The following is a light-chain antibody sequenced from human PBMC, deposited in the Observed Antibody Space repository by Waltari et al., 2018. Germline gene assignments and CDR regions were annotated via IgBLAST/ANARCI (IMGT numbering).Light chain of an antibody. Sequence: DIVLTQSPGTLSLSPGEGATLSCRDSQSVSSSYLAWYQQKPGQAPRLLIYGASNRATDIPDRFTGSGSGTDFTLTINRLEPEDFAVYYCQQYGNSRGSFGQGTKLEIK. CDR3: QQYGNSRGS. V-gene: IGKV3-20*01. CDR2: GAS. CDR1: QSVSSSY. J-gene: IGKJ2*03.